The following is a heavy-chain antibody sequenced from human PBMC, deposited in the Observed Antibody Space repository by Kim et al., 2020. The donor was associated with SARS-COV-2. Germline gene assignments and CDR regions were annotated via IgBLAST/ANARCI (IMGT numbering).Heavy chain of an antibody. J-gene: IGHJ4*02. CDR2: IYYSGST. CDR3: ARGGYDSSGYFDY. CDR1: GGSVSSGSYY. V-gene: IGHV4-61*01. D-gene: IGHD3-22*01. Sequence: SETLSLTCTVSGGSVSSGSYYWSWIRQPPGKGLEWIGYIYYSGSTNYNPSLKSRVTISVDTSKNQFSLKLSSVTAADTAVYYCARGGYDSSGYFDYWGQGTLVTVSS.